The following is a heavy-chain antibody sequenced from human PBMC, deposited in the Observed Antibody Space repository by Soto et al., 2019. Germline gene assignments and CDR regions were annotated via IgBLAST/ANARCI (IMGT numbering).Heavy chain of an antibody. V-gene: IGHV1-3*01. J-gene: IGHJ6*02. CDR1: GYTFTNYA. Sequence: QVQLVQSGAEVKKPGASVKVSCKASGYTFTNYAMHWVRQAPGQRLEWMGWINAGNGNAKYSQKFQGRVTITRDTSASTAYMELSSLRYEDTAVYYCARGPLLWGDVWGQGTTVTVSS. D-gene: IGHD3-10*01. CDR2: INAGNGNA. CDR3: ARGPLLWGDV.